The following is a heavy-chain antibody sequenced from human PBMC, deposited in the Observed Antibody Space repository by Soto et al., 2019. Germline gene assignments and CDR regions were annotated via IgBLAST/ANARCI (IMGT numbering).Heavy chain of an antibody. CDR1: GFTFSSYA. D-gene: IGHD6-19*01. Sequence: SGGSLRLSCAASGFTFSSYAMSWVRQAPGKGLEWVSAISGSGGSTYYADSVKGRFTISRDNSKNTLYLQMNSLRAEDTAVYYCAAGSGFDYGMDVWGQGTTVTVSS. CDR2: ISGSGGST. J-gene: IGHJ6*02. V-gene: IGHV3-23*01. CDR3: AAGSGFDYGMDV.